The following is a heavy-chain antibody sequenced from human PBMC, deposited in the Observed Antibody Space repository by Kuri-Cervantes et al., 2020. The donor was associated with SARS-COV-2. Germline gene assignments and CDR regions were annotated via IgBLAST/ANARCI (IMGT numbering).Heavy chain of an antibody. V-gene: IGHV1-69*06. CDR2: ITPLFGAT. D-gene: IGHD1-7*01. CDR1: GGSFNNYG. CDR3: ARGTGTKPGLGYFDS. Sequence: SVKVSCKGSGGSFNNYGINFVRQVPGQGLGWVGGITPLFGATDNAQKFKGRVTFTADKSTNTAYMELGSLKSDDTAVYYCARGTGTKPGLGYFDSWGQGTLVTVSS. J-gene: IGHJ4*02.